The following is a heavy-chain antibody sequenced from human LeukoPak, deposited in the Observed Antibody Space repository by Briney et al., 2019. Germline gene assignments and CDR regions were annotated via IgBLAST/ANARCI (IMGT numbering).Heavy chain of an antibody. CDR2: ISAYNGNT. V-gene: IGHV1-18*01. CDR1: GYTFTSYG. D-gene: IGHD3-10*02. CDR3: ARDSPHQHHVRGGTHWFDP. J-gene: IGHJ5*02. Sequence: ASVKVSCKASGYTFTSYGISWVRQAPGQGLEWMGWISAYNGNTNYAQKLQGRVTMTTDTSTSTAYMELRSLRSDDTAVYHCARDSPHQHHVRGGTHWFDPWCQGTLVTVSS.